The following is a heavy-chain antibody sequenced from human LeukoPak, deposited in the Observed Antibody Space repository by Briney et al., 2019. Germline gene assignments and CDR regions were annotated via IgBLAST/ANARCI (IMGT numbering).Heavy chain of an antibody. J-gene: IGHJ4*02. D-gene: IGHD3-22*01. Sequence: GRSLRLSCAASGFTFSSYGMHWVRQAPGKGLEWVAVIWYDGSNKYYADSVKGRFTISRDNSKNTLHLQMNSLRAEDTAVYYCAKDQPTYYDSSGSLDYWGQGTLVTVSS. V-gene: IGHV3-33*06. CDR1: GFTFSSYG. CDR2: IWYDGSNK. CDR3: AKDQPTYYDSSGSLDY.